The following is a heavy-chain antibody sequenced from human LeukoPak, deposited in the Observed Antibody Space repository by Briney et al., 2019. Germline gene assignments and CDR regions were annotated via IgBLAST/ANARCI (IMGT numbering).Heavy chain of an antibody. J-gene: IGHJ4*02. D-gene: IGHD1-26*01. CDR1: GFTFINAW. CDR2: IKGKTDGGTT. CDR3: TTHYPDSGSYNY. V-gene: IGHV3-15*01. Sequence: GGSLRLSCAASGFTFINAWMTWVRQAPGKGLEWVALIKGKTDGGTTDYAAPVKGRFIISRDDSKNTLYPQMDSLQTEDTAVYYCTTHYPDSGSYNYWGQGTLVTVSS.